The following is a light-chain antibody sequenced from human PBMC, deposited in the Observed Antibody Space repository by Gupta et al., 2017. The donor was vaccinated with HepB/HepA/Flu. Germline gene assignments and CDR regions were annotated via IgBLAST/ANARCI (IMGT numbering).Light chain of an antibody. V-gene: IGLV2-23*02. Sequence: QSALTQPASVSWSPGQSSTIPCHGTSSDVGSYNLVSWYQQHPGKAPKLMIYEVSKRPSGVSNRFSGSKSGNTASLTISGLQAEDEADYYCCSYAGSSTYVFGTGTKVTVL. CDR3: CSYAGSSTYV. CDR2: EVS. CDR1: SSDVGSYNL. J-gene: IGLJ1*01.